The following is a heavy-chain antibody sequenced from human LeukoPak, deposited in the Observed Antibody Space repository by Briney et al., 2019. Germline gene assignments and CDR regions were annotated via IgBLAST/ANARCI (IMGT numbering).Heavy chain of an antibody. J-gene: IGHJ3*02. CDR1: GFTFSSYS. D-gene: IGHD1-26*01. CDR3: ARGHSGSYQRNDAFDI. Sequence: GGSLRPSCAASGFTFSSYSMNWVRQAPGKGLEWVSSISSSSWFIYYADSVKGRFTVSRDNPKNSLCLQMDSLRAEDTAVYYCARGHSGSYQRNDAFDIWGQGTLVTVSS. CDR2: ISSSSWFI. V-gene: IGHV3-21*01.